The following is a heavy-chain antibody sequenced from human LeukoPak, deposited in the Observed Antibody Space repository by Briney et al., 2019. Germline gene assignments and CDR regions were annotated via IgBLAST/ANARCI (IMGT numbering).Heavy chain of an antibody. CDR2: INTNTGNP. D-gene: IGHD2-15*01. CDR3: ARAGYCSAAGCRLWAY. V-gene: IGHV7-4-1*02. Sequence: ASVKVSCKAFGYTFTSYAMNWVRQAPGQGLEWMGWINTNTGNPTYAQGFTGRFVFSLDTSVSTAYLQISSLKPEDTAVYYCARAGYCSAAGCRLWAYWGQGTLVTVSS. CDR1: GYTFTSYA. J-gene: IGHJ4*02.